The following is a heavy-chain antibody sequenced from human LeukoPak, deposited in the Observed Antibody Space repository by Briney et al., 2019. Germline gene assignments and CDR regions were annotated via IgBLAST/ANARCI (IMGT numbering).Heavy chain of an antibody. V-gene: IGHV4-59*08. D-gene: IGHD2-15*01. J-gene: IGHJ6*02. CDR2: NHNTGST. CDR3: ARHVHCSGGSCYRYGMDV. Sequence: SETLSLTCTVSGDSISIFHWSWIRQPPGRGLEWIAFNHNTGSTNYNPSLNSRVTILVDTSKNQFSLKLSSVTAADTAVYYCARHVHCSGGSCYRYGMDVWGQGTTVTVSS. CDR1: GDSISIFH.